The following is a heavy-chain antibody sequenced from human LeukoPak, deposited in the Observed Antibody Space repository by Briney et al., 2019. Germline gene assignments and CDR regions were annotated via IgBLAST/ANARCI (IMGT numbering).Heavy chain of an antibody. V-gene: IGHV3-33*01. Sequence: GGSLRLSCAASGFTFSDYGMHWVRQAPGKGLEWVALIWYDGTNKYYVDSVKGRFTISRDNSKNTLYLQMNSLRVDDTAVYYCARDRYGIRRDYFDYWGQGILVTVSS. D-gene: IGHD5-18*01. CDR2: IWYDGTNK. CDR3: ARDRYGIRRDYFDY. CDR1: GFTFSDYG. J-gene: IGHJ4*02.